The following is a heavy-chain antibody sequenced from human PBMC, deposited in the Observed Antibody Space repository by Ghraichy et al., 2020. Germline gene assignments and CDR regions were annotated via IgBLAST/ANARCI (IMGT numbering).Heavy chain of an antibody. V-gene: IGHV3-23*01. Sequence: GGSLRLSCAASGFTFSSYAMSWVRQAPGKGLEWVSAISGSGSTYYADSVKGRFTISRDNSKNTLFLQMNSLRAEDTAVYYCAKPEVSDGYNWAPFDYWGQGTLVTVSS. CDR1: GFTFSSYA. CDR3: AKPEVSDGYNWAPFDY. J-gene: IGHJ4*02. D-gene: IGHD5-24*01. CDR2: ISGSGST.